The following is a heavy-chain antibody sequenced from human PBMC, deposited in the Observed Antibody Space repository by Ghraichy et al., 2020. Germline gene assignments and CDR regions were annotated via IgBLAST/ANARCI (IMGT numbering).Heavy chain of an antibody. CDR1: GFSFSIYA. D-gene: IGHD3-22*01. CDR2: ITAGGGST. CDR3: ARMGRYYDSSGYPYTPFDY. J-gene: IGHJ4*02. Sequence: GESLNISCAASGFSFSIYAMSWVRQAPGKGLEWVSGITAGGGSTYYADSVKGRFTISRDNSKNTLFLQMNSLRAEDTAIYYCARMGRYYDSSGYPYTPFDYWGQGTLVTVSS. V-gene: IGHV3-23*01.